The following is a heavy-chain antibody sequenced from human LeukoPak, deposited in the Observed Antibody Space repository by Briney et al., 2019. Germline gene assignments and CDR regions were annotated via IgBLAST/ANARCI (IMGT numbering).Heavy chain of an antibody. CDR1: GGSISSSSYY. Sequence: PSETLSLTCTVSGGSISSSSYYWGWIRQPPGKGLEWIGSIYYSGSTYYNPSLKSRVTISVDTSKNQFSLKLSSVTAADTAVYYCARSLTYYYDKFDPWGQGTLVTVSS. CDR3: ARSLTYYYDKFDP. J-gene: IGHJ5*02. CDR2: IYYSGST. D-gene: IGHD3-22*01. V-gene: IGHV4-39*01.